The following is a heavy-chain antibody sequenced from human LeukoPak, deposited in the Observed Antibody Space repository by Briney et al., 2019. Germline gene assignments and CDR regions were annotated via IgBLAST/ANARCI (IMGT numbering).Heavy chain of an antibody. J-gene: IGHJ6*03. Sequence: SETLSLTCAVYGGSFSGYYWSWIRQSPGKGLEWIGEINHSGSTNYNPSLKSRVTISVDTSKNQFSLKLSSVTAADTAVYYCARAGYSSTSNLRLYYYYYMDVWGKGTTVTISS. CDR1: GGSFSGYY. CDR3: ARAGYSSTSNLRLYYYYYMDV. CDR2: INHSGST. D-gene: IGHD6-19*01. V-gene: IGHV4-34*01.